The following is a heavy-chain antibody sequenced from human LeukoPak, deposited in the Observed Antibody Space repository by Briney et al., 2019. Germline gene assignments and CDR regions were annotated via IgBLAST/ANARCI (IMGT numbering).Heavy chain of an antibody. D-gene: IGHD3-22*01. CDR1: GGTFSSYA. CDR3: ARDPDTSGYPSRLKFDY. Sequence: GASVKVSCKASGGTFSSYAISWVRQAPGQGLEWMGIINPNGGSTNYAQKFQGRVTMTRDTSASTVYMELSSLRSEGTATYYCARDPDTSGYPSRLKFDYWGQGTLVTVSS. V-gene: IGHV1-46*01. J-gene: IGHJ4*02. CDR2: INPNGGST.